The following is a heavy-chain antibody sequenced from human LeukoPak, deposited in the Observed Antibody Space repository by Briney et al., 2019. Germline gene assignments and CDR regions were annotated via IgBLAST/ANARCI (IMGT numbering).Heavy chain of an antibody. CDR3: AREIAGVVIAMADDAFDI. J-gene: IGHJ3*02. CDR2: IYYSGST. D-gene: IGHD2-21*01. V-gene: IGHV4-59*01. CDR1: GGSISSYY. Sequence: PSETLSLTCTVSGGSISSYYWSWIRQPPGKGLEWIGYIYYSGSTNYNPSLKSRVTISVDTSKNQFSLKLSSVTAADTAVYYCAREIAGVVIAMADDAFDIWGQGTMVTVSS.